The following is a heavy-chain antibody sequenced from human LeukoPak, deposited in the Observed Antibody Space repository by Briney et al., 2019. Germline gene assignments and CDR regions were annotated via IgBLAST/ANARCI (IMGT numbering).Heavy chain of an antibody. CDR1: GFTFSTYW. D-gene: IGHD1-26*01. Sequence: GGSLRLSCAASGFTFSTYWMSWVRQAPGKGLEWVATIRHDGSQIYYVDSVKGRFTISRDNAKNTLSLEMNSLGDEDTAVYYCSRDFSGRNDFWGQGTLVTVSS. CDR2: IRHDGSQI. CDR3: SRDFSGRNDF. V-gene: IGHV3-7*01. J-gene: IGHJ4*02.